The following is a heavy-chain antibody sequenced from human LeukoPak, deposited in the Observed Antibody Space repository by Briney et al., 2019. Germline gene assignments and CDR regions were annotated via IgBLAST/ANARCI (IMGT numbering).Heavy chain of an antibody. Sequence: ASVKVSCKASGYTFTGYYMHWVRQAPGQGLEWMGWINPNSGGTNYAQKFQGWVTMTRDTSISTAYMELSRLRSEDTAVYYCARASRTNIAAALGAFDPWGQGTLVTVSS. CDR1: GYTFTGYY. D-gene: IGHD6-13*01. J-gene: IGHJ5*02. CDR3: ARASRTNIAAALGAFDP. CDR2: INPNSGGT. V-gene: IGHV1-2*04.